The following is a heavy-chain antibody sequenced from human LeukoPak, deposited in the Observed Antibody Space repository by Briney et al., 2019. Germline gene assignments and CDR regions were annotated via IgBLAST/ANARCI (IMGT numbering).Heavy chain of an antibody. CDR3: AREPSYYDSSGLYWYFDL. CDR2: IYTSGST. CDR1: GGSISSGSYY. Sequence: PSETLSLTCTVSGGSISSGSYYWSWIRQPAGKGLEWIGRIYTSGSTNYNPSLKSRVTMSVDTSKNQFSLKLSSVTAADTAVYYCAREPSYYDSSGLYWYFDLWGRGTLVTVSS. V-gene: IGHV4-61*02. J-gene: IGHJ2*01. D-gene: IGHD3-22*01.